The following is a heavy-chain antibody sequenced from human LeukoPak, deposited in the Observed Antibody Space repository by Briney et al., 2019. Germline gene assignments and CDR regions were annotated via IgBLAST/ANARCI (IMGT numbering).Heavy chain of an antibody. Sequence: TGGSLRLSCAASGFTFSSYGMHWVRQAPGKGLEWVAFIRYDGSNKYYADSVKGRFTISRDNSKNTLYLQMNSLRAEDTAVYYCVRVAVGEYHFDHWGQGTLVTVSS. D-gene: IGHD6-19*01. CDR2: IRYDGSNK. J-gene: IGHJ4*02. V-gene: IGHV3-30*02. CDR3: VRVAVGEYHFDH. CDR1: GFTFSSYG.